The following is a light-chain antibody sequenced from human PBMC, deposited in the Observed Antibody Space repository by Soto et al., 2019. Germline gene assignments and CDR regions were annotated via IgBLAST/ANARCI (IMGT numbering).Light chain of an antibody. CDR2: AAS. Sequence: DIQMTQSPFSLSSSLGDRFTITCRASQPISTYLNWYHQKPEKAPKLLIYAASSLQSGVPSRFSGSGSGTDFTLTISSLQPEDFATYYCQQSYSTPRTFGQGTKLDIK. CDR1: QPISTY. CDR3: QQSYSTPRT. V-gene: IGKV1-39*01. J-gene: IGKJ1*01.